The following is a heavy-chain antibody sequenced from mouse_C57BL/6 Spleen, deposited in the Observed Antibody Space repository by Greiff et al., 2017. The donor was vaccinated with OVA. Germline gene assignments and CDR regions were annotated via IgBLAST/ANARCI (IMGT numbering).Heavy chain of an antibody. D-gene: IGHD2-4*01. CDR2: ISSGSSTI. Sequence: EVMLVESGGGLVKPGGSLKLSCAASGFTFSDYGMHWVRQAPEKGLEWVAYISSGSSTIYYADTVKGRFTISRDNAKNTLFLQMTSLRSEDTAMYYCARTMITSWVACWGQGTLVTVSA. CDR1: GFTFSDYG. J-gene: IGHJ3*01. CDR3: ARTMITSWVAC. V-gene: IGHV5-17*01.